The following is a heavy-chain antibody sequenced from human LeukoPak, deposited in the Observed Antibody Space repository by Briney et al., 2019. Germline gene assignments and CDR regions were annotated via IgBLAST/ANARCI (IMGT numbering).Heavy chain of an antibody. V-gene: IGHV3-23*01. J-gene: IGHJ4*02. D-gene: IGHD4-17*01. CDR1: GFTFSSYG. CDR2: ISGSGGSI. Sequence: PGGSLRLSCAASGFTFSSYGMSWVRQAPGKGLEWVSSISGSGGSIYYADSVKGRFTISRDNSKNTLYVQMNSLRADDTAVYYCAKENYGYAFDYWGQGTLVTVSS. CDR3: AKENYGYAFDY.